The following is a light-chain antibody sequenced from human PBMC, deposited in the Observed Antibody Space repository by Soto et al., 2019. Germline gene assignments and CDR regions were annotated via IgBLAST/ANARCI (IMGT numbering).Light chain of an antibody. Sequence: QSVLPQPPSASGTPGQRGTLSCSGSSSNIGSNTVNWYQQLPGTAPKLLIYNNNQRPSGVPDRFSGSKSGTSASLAISGPQSEDEADYDCAAWDDSLNGLVFGTGTKLTVL. CDR3: AAWDDSLNGLV. V-gene: IGLV1-44*01. CDR1: SSNIGSNT. J-gene: IGLJ1*01. CDR2: NNN.